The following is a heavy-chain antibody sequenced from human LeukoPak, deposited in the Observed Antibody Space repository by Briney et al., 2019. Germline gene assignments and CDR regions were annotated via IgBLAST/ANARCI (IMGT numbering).Heavy chain of an antibody. CDR1: GYFISSAYN. Sequence: SETLSLTCAVSGYFISSAYNWTWIRQPPGKGLERIGSIYQSGSSYSNPSLRSRVIVSGDMSKNQFSLKLSSVTAADTAVYYCARDRAALSDYSNYVGYWGQGTLVTVSS. CDR2: IYQSGSS. V-gene: IGHV4-38-2*02. J-gene: IGHJ4*02. CDR3: ARDRAALSDYSNYVGY. D-gene: IGHD4-11*01.